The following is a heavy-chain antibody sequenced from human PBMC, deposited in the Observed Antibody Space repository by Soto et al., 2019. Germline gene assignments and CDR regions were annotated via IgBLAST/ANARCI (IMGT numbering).Heavy chain of an antibody. CDR3: AAFGELLT. V-gene: IGHV5-51*01. D-gene: IGHD3-10*01. CDR1: GYRFSTHW. Sequence: PGESLKISCKGSGYRFSTHWIGWVRQMPGKGLECMGIIYPDDSDTKYSPSFQGRFTISRDNSKNTLYLQMNSLRAEDTAVYYCAAFGELLTWGQGTTVTVSS. CDR2: IYPDDSDT. J-gene: IGHJ6*02.